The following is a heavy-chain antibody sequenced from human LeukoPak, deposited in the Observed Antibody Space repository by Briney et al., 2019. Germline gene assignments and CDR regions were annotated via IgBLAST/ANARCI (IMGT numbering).Heavy chain of an antibody. Sequence: GGSLRLSXAASGFTFSSYAMSWIRQAPGKGLEWVSAISGSGGSTYYADSVKGRFTISKDNSKNTLYLQMNSLRAEDTAVYYCARIKLGYCSGGSCYSFDYWGQGTLVTVSS. V-gene: IGHV3-23*01. CDR3: ARIKLGYCSGGSCYSFDY. D-gene: IGHD2-15*01. CDR2: ISGSGGST. J-gene: IGHJ4*02. CDR1: GFTFSSYA.